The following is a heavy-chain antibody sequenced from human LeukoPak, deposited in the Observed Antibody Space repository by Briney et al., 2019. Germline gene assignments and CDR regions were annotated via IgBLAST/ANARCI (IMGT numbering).Heavy chain of an antibody. CDR2: ISRSSTDT. V-gene: IGHV3-11*06. D-gene: IGHD4-17*01. Sequence: GGSLRLSCAASGFTFTDFYMSWIRQAPGKGLEWLSDISRSSTDTNYADSVKGRFTISRDNAKNSLYLQMNSLRAEDTAVYYCARRYGDYVGSFEYWGQGTQVTVSS. CDR3: ARRYGDYVGSFEY. J-gene: IGHJ4*02. CDR1: GFTFTDFY.